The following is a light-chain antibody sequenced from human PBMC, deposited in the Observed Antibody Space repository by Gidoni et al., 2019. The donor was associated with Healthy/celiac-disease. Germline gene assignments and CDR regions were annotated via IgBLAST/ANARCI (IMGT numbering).Light chain of an antibody. V-gene: IGLV3-21*04. J-gene: IGLJ1*01. CDR3: QVWDSSSDHRV. CDR1: NIGSNS. Sequence: SVSVAPGKTARSTCGGNNIGSNSVHWYQQKPGQAPVLVIYYDSDRPSGIPERFSGSNSGNTATLTISRVEAGDEADYYCQVWDSSSDHRVFGTGTKVTVL. CDR2: YDS.